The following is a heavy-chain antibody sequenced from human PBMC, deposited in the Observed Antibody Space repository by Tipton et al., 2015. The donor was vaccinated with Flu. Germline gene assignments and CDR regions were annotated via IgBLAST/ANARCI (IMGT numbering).Heavy chain of an antibody. J-gene: IGHJ6*02. CDR2: AFSGGAT. V-gene: IGHV4-39*07. CDR3: ARESGVFDFQHFNGVDV. CDR1: GGSLNTGAYY. Sequence: TLSLTCTVSGGSLNTGAYYWAWIRQTPGKGLEWIGSAFSGGATYYNPSLKGRVTFSADASKNLFSLMMHSVTAADAAVYYCARESGVFDFQHFNGVDVWGHGTTVTVSS. D-gene: IGHD5/OR15-5a*01.